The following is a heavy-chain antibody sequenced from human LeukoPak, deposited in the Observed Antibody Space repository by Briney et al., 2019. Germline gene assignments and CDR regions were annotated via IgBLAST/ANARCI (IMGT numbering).Heavy chain of an antibody. CDR1: GFTFSSYS. CDR3: ARDASGSYSIPYFDY. CDR2: ISSSSSYI. J-gene: IGHJ4*02. D-gene: IGHD1-26*01. V-gene: IGHV3-21*01. Sequence: GGSLRLSCAAPGFTFSSYSMNWVRQAPGKGLEWVSSISSSSSYIYYADSVKGRFTISRDNAKNSLYLQMNSLRAEDTAVYYCARDASGSYSIPYFDYWGQGTLVTVSS.